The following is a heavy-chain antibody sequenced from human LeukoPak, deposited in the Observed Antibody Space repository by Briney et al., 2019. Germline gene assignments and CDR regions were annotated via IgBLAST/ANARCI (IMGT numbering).Heavy chain of an antibody. CDR1: GLTFSSHW. CDR2: IYGNGAGI. Sequence: GGSLRLSCAASGLTFSSHWMHWVRQAPGKGLEWVSGIYGNGAGIQYADSVKGRFTISRDNSKNTLYLQMNSLRAEDTALYYCAKDRLPDGRWSLDYWGQGTLVTVSS. V-gene: IGHV3-23*01. D-gene: IGHD6-13*01. J-gene: IGHJ4*02. CDR3: AKDRLPDGRWSLDY.